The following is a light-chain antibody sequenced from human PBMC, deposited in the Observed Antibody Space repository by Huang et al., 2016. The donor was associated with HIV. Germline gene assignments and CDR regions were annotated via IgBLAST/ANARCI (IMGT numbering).Light chain of an antibody. V-gene: IGKV2-28*01. CDR1: QNLLHSSGYNY. J-gene: IGKJ1*01. Sequence: DIVMTQSPLSLPVTPGEPASISCRSSQNLLHSSGYNYLDWYVQKPGQSQQLLIYLGSNRASGVPDRFSGSGSGTDFTLKISRVEAEDVGVYYCMQALQTPRTFGQGTKVEIK. CDR2: LGS. CDR3: MQALQTPRT.